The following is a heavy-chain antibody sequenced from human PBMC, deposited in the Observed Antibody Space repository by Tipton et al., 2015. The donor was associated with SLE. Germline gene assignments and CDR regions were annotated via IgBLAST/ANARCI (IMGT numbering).Heavy chain of an antibody. V-gene: IGHV4-39*01. CDR2: IYYSGST. D-gene: IGHD6-19*01. J-gene: IGHJ4*02. Sequence: TLSLTCTVSGGSISSSSYYWGWIRQPPGKGLEWIGNIYYSGSTYYNPSLKTRVTISVGTSKNQFSLKLSSVTAADTAVYYCATGWYYFDYWGQGTLLTVSS. CDR3: ATGWYYFDY. CDR1: GGSISSSSYY.